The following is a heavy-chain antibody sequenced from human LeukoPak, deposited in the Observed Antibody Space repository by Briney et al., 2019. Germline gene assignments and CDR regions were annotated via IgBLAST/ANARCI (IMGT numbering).Heavy chain of an antibody. CDR1: GFTFSSYA. CDR3: ARDMAADAFDI. J-gene: IGHJ3*02. CDR2: ISGSGGST. Sequence: GGSLRLSCAASGFTFSSYAMSWVRQAQGQGLESVSAISGSGGSTYHADSVKGRFTISRGNAKNSLYLQMNSLRAEDTAVYYCARDMAADAFDIWGQGTMVTVSS. D-gene: IGHD5-24*01. V-gene: IGHV3-23*01.